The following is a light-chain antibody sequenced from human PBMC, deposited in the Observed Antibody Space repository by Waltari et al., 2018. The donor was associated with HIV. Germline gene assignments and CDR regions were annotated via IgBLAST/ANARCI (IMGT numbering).Light chain of an antibody. CDR3: QRRSNWPPLT. CDR1: QSVGSY. CDR2: DAS. Sequence: EIVLTQSPATLFLSPGERATLSCRASQSVGSYLAWYQQKPGQAPRLLIYDASSRATGIPARFSGSGSGTDFTLTISSLQPEDFAVYYCQRRSNWPPLTFGGGTKVGIK. V-gene: IGKV3-11*01. J-gene: IGKJ4*01.